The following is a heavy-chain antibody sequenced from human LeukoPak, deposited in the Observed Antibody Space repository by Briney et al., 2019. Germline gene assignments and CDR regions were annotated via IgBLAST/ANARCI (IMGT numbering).Heavy chain of an antibody. D-gene: IGHD7-27*01. CDR1: GFTFSSYA. J-gene: IGHJ4*02. CDR3: AKAKNPTGDPFDY. CDR2: ISGSGGST. V-gene: IGHV3-23*01. Sequence: PGGSLRLSCAASGFTFSSYAITWVRQAPGKGLEWVSTISGSGGSTYYADSVKGRFTISRDNSKNTLYLQMNSLRAEDTAVYYCAKAKNPTGDPFDYWGQGTLVTVSS.